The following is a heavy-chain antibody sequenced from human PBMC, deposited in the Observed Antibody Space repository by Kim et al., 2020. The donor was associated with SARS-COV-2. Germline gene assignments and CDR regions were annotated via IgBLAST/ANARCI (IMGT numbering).Heavy chain of an antibody. D-gene: IGHD3-22*01. CDR2: IYYSGST. CDR1: GGSISNYY. CDR3: ARDYYDSSVFFGYYYGMDV. V-gene: IGHV4-59*13. J-gene: IGHJ6*02. Sequence: SETLSLTCTVSGGSISNYYWSWIRQPPGKGLEWIGYIYYSGSTNYNPSLKSRVTISLDRSKNQFSLKLSSATAADTAVYFCARDYYDSSVFFGYYYGMDVWGQGTTVTVSS.